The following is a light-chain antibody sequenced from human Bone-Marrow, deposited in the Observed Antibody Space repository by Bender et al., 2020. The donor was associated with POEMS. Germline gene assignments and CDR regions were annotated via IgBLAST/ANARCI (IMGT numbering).Light chain of an antibody. V-gene: IGLV3-21*04. J-gene: IGLJ2*01. Sequence: SYVLTQPPSVSVAPGKTARITCGGNNIGGQSVHWYQQKPGQAPVLVIYYDSARPSGIPERFSGLNSGNTATLTISRVEAGDEADYYCQVWDASSGHREVFGGGTKVTVL. CDR3: QVWDASSGHREV. CDR1: NIGGQS. CDR2: YDS.